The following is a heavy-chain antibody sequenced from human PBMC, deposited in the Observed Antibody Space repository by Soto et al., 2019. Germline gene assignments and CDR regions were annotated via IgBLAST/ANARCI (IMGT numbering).Heavy chain of an antibody. CDR2: ISYDGSNK. V-gene: IGHV3-30*01. CDR3: ARDGGPLYCSCGSCYPGEYFQH. Sequence: GGSLRLSCAASGFTFSNDALHWVRQETAKGLEWVAVISYDGSNKYYADSVKGRFTISRDNSENTLYLLMNTLRAYDTAVYYCARDGGPLYCSCGSCYPGEYFQHWGLGTLVTVSS. D-gene: IGHD2-15*01. J-gene: IGHJ1*01. CDR1: GFTFSNDA.